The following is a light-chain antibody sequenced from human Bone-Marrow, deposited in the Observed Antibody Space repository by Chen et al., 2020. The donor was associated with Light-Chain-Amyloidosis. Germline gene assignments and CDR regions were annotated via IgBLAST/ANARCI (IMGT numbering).Light chain of an antibody. CDR1: NIGSTS. CDR2: VDS. V-gene: IGLV3-21*02. Sequence: SYVLTQTSSVSVAPGQTATIACGGNNIGSTSVHWYQQTPGQAPLLVVYVDSDRPSGIPERLSGSNSGNTATLTISRVEAGDEADYYCQVWDRSSDRPVFGGGTKLTVL. J-gene: IGLJ3*02. CDR3: QVWDRSSDRPV.